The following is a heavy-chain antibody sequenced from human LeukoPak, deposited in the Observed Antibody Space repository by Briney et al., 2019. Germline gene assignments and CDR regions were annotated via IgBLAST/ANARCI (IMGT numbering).Heavy chain of an antibody. CDR2: IRYDGSNK. Sequence: GGSLRLSCAASGFTFSSYGMHWVRQAPGKGLEWVAFIRYDGSNKYYADSVKGRFTISRDNSKNTLYLQMNSLRAEDTAVYYCAKDQREMATIGSYFDYWGQGTLVTVSS. CDR3: AKDQREMATIGSYFDY. V-gene: IGHV3-30*02. J-gene: IGHJ4*02. CDR1: GFTFSSYG. D-gene: IGHD5-24*01.